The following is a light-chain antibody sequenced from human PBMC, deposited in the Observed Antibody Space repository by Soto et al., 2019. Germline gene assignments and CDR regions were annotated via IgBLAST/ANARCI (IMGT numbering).Light chain of an antibody. V-gene: IGLV1-40*01. CDR3: QSYDSSLRVVV. CDR1: SSNIGAGYD. Sequence: QSVLTQPPSVSGAPGQRVTISCTGSSSNIGAGYDVHWYQQLPGTAPKLLIYGNSNRPSGVPDRFSGSKSGTSASLALTGLKAEDVADYGCQSYDSSLRVVVFGGGTKLTVL. J-gene: IGLJ2*01. CDR2: GNS.